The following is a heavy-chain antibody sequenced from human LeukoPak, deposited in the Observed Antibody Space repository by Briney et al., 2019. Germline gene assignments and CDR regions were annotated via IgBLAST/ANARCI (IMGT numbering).Heavy chain of an antibody. CDR1: GYTFTGYY. D-gene: IGHD3-22*01. CDR3: GRDSYYDSSGYFWSPTSHFDY. Sequence: GASVKVSCKASGYTFTGYYMHWVRQAPGQGLEWMGWINPNSGGTNYAQKFQGRVTMTRDTSISTAYMELSRLRSDDTAVYYCGRDSYYDSSGYFWSPTSHFDYWGQGTLVTVSS. V-gene: IGHV1-2*02. CDR2: INPNSGGT. J-gene: IGHJ4*02.